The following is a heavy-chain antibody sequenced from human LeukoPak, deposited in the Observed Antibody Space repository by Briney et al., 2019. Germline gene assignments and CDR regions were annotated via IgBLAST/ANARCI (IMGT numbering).Heavy chain of an antibody. Sequence: GGSLRLSCAASGFTFSTYTMNWVRQAPGKGLERVSSISTTSTYIYYADSLKDRFTISRDNANNSLYLQMNSLRAEDTAVYYCARTNYYDSSGYFPPGCWGRGTLVTVSS. CDR3: ARTNYYDSSGYFPPGC. CDR2: ISTTSTYI. J-gene: IGHJ4*02. V-gene: IGHV3-21*01. D-gene: IGHD3-22*01. CDR1: GFTFSTYT.